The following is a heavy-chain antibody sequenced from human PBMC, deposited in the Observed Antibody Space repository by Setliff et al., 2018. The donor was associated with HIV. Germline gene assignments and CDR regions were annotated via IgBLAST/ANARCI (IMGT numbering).Heavy chain of an antibody. D-gene: IGHD2-2*01. CDR3: TRDLNLPGGEDFDT. CDR1: GFSFGSHS. V-gene: IGHV3-48*04. Sequence: GGSLRLSCAASGFSFGSHSMAWVRQAPGKGLEWVAYIGSTSATIFYADSVKGRFTISRDNAKNSLYLQMNSLRAEDTAIYYCTRDLNLPGGEDFDTWGQGTLVTVSS. CDR2: IGSTSATI. J-gene: IGHJ3*02.